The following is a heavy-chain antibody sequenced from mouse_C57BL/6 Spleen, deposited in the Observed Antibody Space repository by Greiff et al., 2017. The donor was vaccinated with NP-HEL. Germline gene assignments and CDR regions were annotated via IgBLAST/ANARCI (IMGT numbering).Heavy chain of an antibody. J-gene: IGHJ2*01. D-gene: IGHD1-1*01. Sequence: EVQLQQSGPELVKPGASVKISCKASGYTFTDYYMNWVEQSHGKSLEWIGDINPNNGGTSYNQKFKGKATLTVDKSSSTAYMELRSLTSEDSAVYYCARDYYGNFDYWGQGTTLTVAS. CDR2: INPNNGGT. CDR3: ARDYYGNFDY. CDR1: GYTFTDYY. V-gene: IGHV1-26*01.